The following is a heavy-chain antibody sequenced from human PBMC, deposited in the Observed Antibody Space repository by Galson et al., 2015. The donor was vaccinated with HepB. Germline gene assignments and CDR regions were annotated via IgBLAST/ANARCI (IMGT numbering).Heavy chain of an antibody. D-gene: IGHD2-2*01. CDR3: ARDQNLGYCSSTSCYSYYFDY. Sequence: SLRLSCAASGFTFSSYAMHWVRQAPGKGLEWVAVISYDGSNKYYADSVKGRFTISRDNSKNTLYLQMNSLRAEDTAVYYCARDQNLGYCSSTSCYSYYFDYWGQGTLVTVSS. J-gene: IGHJ4*02. V-gene: IGHV3-30*04. CDR2: ISYDGSNK. CDR1: GFTFSSYA.